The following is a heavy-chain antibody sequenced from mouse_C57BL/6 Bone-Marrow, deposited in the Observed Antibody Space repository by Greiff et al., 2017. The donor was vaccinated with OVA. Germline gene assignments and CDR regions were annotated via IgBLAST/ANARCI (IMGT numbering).Heavy chain of an antibody. Sequence: VQRVESGAELVKPGASVKLSCKASGYTFTEYTIHWVKQRSGQGLEWIGWFYPGSGSIKYNEKFKDKATLTADKSSSTVYMELSRLTSEDSAVYFCARHEEGMGAMDYWGQGTSVTVSS. CDR3: ARHEEGMGAMDY. CDR1: GYTFTEYT. J-gene: IGHJ4*01. D-gene: IGHD2-3*01. CDR2: FYPGSGSI. V-gene: IGHV1-62-2*01.